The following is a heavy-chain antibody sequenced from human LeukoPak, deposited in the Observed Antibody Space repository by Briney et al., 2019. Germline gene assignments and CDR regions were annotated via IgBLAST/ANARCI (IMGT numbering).Heavy chain of an antibody. V-gene: IGHV3-73*01. CDR1: GFTFSGSA. Sequence: GGSLRLSCAASGFTFSGSAMHWVRQASGKGLEWVGRIRSKANSYATAYAASVKGRFTISRDGSKNTAYLQMNSLKTEDTAVYYCTRHPDDYDYVWGSYRQYYFDYWGQGTLVTVSS. CDR2: IRSKANSYAT. J-gene: IGHJ4*02. CDR3: TRHPDDYDYVWGSYRQYYFDY. D-gene: IGHD3-16*02.